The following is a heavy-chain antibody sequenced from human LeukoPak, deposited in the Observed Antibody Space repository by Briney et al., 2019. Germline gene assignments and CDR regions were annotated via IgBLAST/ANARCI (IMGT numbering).Heavy chain of an antibody. V-gene: IGHV3-9*01. Sequence: PGRSLRLSCAASGFTFDDFAMHWVRQAPGKGLEWVSGISRDSGTIAYANSVKGRFTISRDNAKNSLYLQMNSLRAEDTALYYCAKDNDYGDYWDAFDIWGQGTMVTVS. CDR3: AKDNDYGDYWDAFDI. CDR2: ISRDSGTI. J-gene: IGHJ3*02. D-gene: IGHD4-17*01. CDR1: GFTFDDFA.